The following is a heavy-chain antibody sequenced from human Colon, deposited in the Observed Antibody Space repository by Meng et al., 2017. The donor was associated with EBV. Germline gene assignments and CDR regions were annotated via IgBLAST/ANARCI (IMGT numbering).Heavy chain of an antibody. V-gene: IGHV3-73*02. CDR3: SIDFWSDPNWFDP. J-gene: IGHJ5*02. CDR2: ITNNANNYAT. CDR1: GCTFSDSA. Sequence: RVSESGGGLLQPGGSLKLSCSASGCTFSDSAVHWVRQASGKGLEWIGRITNNANNYATAYAASLKGRFTISRDDSKNTAYLQMNSLITEDTAVYYCSIDFWSDPNWFDPWGQGTLVTVSS. D-gene: IGHD3-3*01.